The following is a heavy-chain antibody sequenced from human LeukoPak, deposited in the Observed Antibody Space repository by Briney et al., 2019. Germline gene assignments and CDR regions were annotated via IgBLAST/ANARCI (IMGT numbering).Heavy chain of an antibody. V-gene: IGHV5-51*01. Sequence: GESLKISCKASGYSFTRKWIAWVRQMPGKGLEWMAMIDPGDSDATKYSPSFEGHVTMSVDTSVTTAYLQWSSLRASDTALYYCARHRGWNDDDAFDLWGQGTMVTVSS. CDR1: GYSFTRKW. D-gene: IGHD1-1*01. CDR3: ARHRGWNDDDAFDL. CDR2: IDPGDSDAT. J-gene: IGHJ3*01.